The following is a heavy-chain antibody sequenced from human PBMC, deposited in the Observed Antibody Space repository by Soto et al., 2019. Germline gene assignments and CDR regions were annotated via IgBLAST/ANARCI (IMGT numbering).Heavy chain of an antibody. CDR2: INAGNGNT. CDR1: GYTFTTYA. CDR3: ARTLAVAGNYYYYGMDV. V-gene: IGHV1-3*01. Sequence: GASVKVSCKASGYTFTTYAMHWVRQAPGQRLEWMGWINAGNGNTKYSQKFQGRVTITRDTSASTAYMELSSLRSEDTAVYYCARTLAVAGNYYYYGMDVWGQGTTVTVSS. J-gene: IGHJ6*02. D-gene: IGHD6-19*01.